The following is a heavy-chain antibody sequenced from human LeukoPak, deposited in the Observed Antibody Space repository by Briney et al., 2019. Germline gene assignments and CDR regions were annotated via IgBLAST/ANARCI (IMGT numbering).Heavy chain of an antibody. CDR3: AKEHDLWHEEGNWFDP. D-gene: IGHD3-3*01. Sequence: GGSLTLSCLASGFTFSTYSMTWVRQVPGKGLDWVSAISADDTGYYADSVKGRFIVSRDNSKNTLYLQLNRLRVEDTAVYYCAKEHDLWHEEGNWFDPWGQGTLVTVSS. V-gene: IGHV3-23*01. J-gene: IGHJ5*02. CDR1: GFTFSTYS. CDR2: ISADDTG.